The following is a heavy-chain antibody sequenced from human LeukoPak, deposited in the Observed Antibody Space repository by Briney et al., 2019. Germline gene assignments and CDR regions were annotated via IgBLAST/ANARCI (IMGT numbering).Heavy chain of an antibody. CDR1: GFTFSSYG. D-gene: IGHD1-26*01. J-gene: IGHJ4*02. CDR3: ARGSRSFSGGFDY. CDR2: IWSDGTNK. Sequence: GGSLRLSCAASGFTFSSYGMHWVRQTPGKGLEWVTIIWSDGTNKYYADSVKGRFTISRDNSKNTLYLQMNSLRAEDTAVYYCARGSRSFSGGFDYWGQGTLVTVSS. V-gene: IGHV3-33*01.